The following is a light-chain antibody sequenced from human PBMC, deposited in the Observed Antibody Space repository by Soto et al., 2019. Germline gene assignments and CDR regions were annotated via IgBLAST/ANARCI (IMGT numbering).Light chain of an antibody. J-gene: IGKJ1*01. CDR2: KAS. Sequence: DIQMTQSPSTLSGSVGDRVTITCRASQSISSWLAWFQQKPWKAPKLLIYKASSLESGVPSRFSGSGSGTEFTLTISSLQPDDFATYYCQQYSTYWTFGQGTKVDI. CDR3: QQYSTYWT. CDR1: QSISSW. V-gene: IGKV1-5*03.